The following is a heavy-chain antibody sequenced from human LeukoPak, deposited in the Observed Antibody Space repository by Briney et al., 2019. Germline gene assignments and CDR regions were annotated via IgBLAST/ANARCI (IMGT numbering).Heavy chain of an antibody. J-gene: IGHJ6*03. Sequence: ASVKVSCKASGYTFTSYDINWVRQATGQGLEWMGWMNPNSGNTGYAQKFQGRVTITRNTSISTAYMELSSLRSEDTAVYYCARVTMVRGVIKPYYYYMDVWGKGTMVTVSS. V-gene: IGHV1-8*03. D-gene: IGHD3-10*01. CDR2: MNPNSGNT. CDR1: GYTFTSYD. CDR3: ARVTMVRGVIKPYYYYMDV.